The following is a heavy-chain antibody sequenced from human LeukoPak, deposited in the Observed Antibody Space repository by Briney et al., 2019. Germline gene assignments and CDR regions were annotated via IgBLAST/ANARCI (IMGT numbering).Heavy chain of an antibody. Sequence: GRSLRPSCAASGFTFSSAWIHSVRQAAGKGLVWVSRINSEVSSTSYADSVKGRFTISRDNAKNSLYLQMNSLRAEDTAVYYCARSNIDILTGYPDAFDIWGQGTMVTVSS. CDR3: ARSNIDILTGYPDAFDI. J-gene: IGHJ3*02. D-gene: IGHD3-9*01. CDR1: GFTFSSAW. CDR2: INSEVSST. V-gene: IGHV3-74*01.